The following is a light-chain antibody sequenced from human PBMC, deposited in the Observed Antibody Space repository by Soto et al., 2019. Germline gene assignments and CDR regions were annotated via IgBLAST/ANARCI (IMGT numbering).Light chain of an antibody. V-gene: IGKV1-39*01. CDR2: AAS. Sequence: DIQMTQSPSSLSASLGDRVTITCRASQSISSYLNWYQQKPGEAPKLLIYAASSLQSGVPSRFSGSGSGTDFTLTISSLQPEDFATYYCQQSYSTPRTFGQGTKVDIK. J-gene: IGKJ1*01. CDR3: QQSYSTPRT. CDR1: QSISSY.